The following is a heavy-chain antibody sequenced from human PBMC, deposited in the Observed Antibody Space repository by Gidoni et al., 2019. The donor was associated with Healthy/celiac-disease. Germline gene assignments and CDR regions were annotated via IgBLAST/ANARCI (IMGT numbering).Heavy chain of an antibody. Sequence: EVQLVESGGGLVKPGGSLRLSCAASGFTFRSYSMNWVRQAPGKGLEWVSSISSSSSYIYYADSVKGRFTISRDNAKNSLYLQMNSLRAEDTAVYYCARDFLVGAGFDYWGQGTLVTVSS. J-gene: IGHJ4*02. V-gene: IGHV3-21*01. CDR3: ARDFLVGAGFDY. CDR2: ISSSSSYI. CDR1: GFTFRSYS. D-gene: IGHD1-26*01.